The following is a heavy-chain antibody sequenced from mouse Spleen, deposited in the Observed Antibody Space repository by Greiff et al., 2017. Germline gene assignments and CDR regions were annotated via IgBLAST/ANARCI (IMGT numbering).Heavy chain of an antibody. V-gene: IGHV14-3*01. J-gene: IGHJ1*01. D-gene: IGHD2-4*01. CDR1: GFNIKNTY. CDR2: IDPANGNT. CDR3: ARSYDYDEYFDV. Sequence: DVKLVESVAELVRPGASVKLSCTASGFNIKNTYMHWVKQRPEQGLEWIGRIDPANGNTKYAPKFQGKATITADTSSNTAYLQLSSLTSEDTAIYYCARSYDYDEYFDVWGAGTTVTVSS.